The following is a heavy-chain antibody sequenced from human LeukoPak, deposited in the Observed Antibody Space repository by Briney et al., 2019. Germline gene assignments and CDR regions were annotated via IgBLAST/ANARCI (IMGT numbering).Heavy chain of an antibody. CDR1: GGPSNSDY. V-gene: IGHV4-59*01. D-gene: IGHD3-10*01. J-gene: IGHJ4*02. CDR2: IYNTGIT. Sequence: PSETLSLTCTISGGPSNSDYWSWIRQPPGKGQEWIAYIYNTGITSYNPSLKSRVTISVDTSKKQVSLKLSSVTAADTAVYYCARRFGETWGQGTLVTVSS. CDR3: ARRFGET.